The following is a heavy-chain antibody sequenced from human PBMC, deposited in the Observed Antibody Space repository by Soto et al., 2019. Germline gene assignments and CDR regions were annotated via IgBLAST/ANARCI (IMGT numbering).Heavy chain of an antibody. J-gene: IGHJ4*02. CDR1: GFSFSDYF. CDR3: ARRCVTGYYRTFDY. Sequence: QVKLVESGGDLVKPGGSLRLSCAASGFSFSDYFMAWVRQAPGKGLEWISLISSSGGATYYTDAVKGRFTISRDNAKDALYLQLNSLRAEDTAVYYCARRCVTGYYRTFDYWGQGAQVTVAS. CDR2: ISSSGGAT. D-gene: IGHD3-9*01. V-gene: IGHV3-11*01.